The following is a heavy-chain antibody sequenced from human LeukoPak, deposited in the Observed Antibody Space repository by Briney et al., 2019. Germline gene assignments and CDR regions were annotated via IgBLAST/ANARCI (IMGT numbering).Heavy chain of an antibody. J-gene: IGHJ4*02. CDR2: IRYDGSNK. D-gene: IGHD3-10*01. CDR3: AKDGARFGDLDY. Sequence: SGGSLRLSCAASGFTFSSYGMHWVRQAPGKGLEWVAFIRYDGSNKYYADSVKGRFTISRDNSKNTLFVQMNSLRAEGTAVYYCAKDGARFGDLDYWGQGTLVTVSS. V-gene: IGHV3-30*02. CDR1: GFTFSSYG.